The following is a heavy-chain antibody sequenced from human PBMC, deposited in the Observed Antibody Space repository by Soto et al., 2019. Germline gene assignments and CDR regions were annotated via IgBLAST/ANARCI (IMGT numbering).Heavy chain of an antibody. CDR2: ISSSSTI. CDR1: GFTFSSYS. V-gene: IGHV3-48*01. J-gene: IGHJ4*02. CDR3: ARVYY. Sequence: PGGSLRLSCAASGFTFSSYSMNWVRQAPGKGLEWVSYISSSSTIYYADSVKGRFTISRDNSKNTLYLQMNSLRAEDTAVYYCARVYYWGQGTLVTVSS.